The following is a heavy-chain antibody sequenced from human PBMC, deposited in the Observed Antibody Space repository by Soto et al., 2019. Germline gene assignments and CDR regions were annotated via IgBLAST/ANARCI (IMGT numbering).Heavy chain of an antibody. CDR1: GGTFSSYA. V-gene: IGHV1-69*13. CDR3: ARAPRHGDDEAGYYYGKDV. D-gene: IGHD4-17*01. CDR2: IITIFGTA. Sequence: SVKVSCKASGGTFSSYAISWVRQAPGQGLEWMGGIITIFGTANYAQKFQCRVTITADESTSTAYMERSSLRSEDTAVYCCARAPRHGDDEAGYYYGKDVGGEGTRVTVSS. J-gene: IGHJ6*01.